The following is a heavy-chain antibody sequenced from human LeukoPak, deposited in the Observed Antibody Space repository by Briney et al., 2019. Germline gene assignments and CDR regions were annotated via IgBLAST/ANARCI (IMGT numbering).Heavy chain of an antibody. CDR2: INHSGNT. CDR1: GGSFSGYY. J-gene: IGHJ4*02. CDR3: ASPYYDFWSGYYTTGTFDY. V-gene: IGHV4-34*01. D-gene: IGHD3-3*01. Sequence: PSETLSLTCAVYGGSFSGYYWSWIRQPPGKGLEWIGEINHSGNTNYNPSLKSRVTISVDTSKNQFSLKLSSVTAADTAAYYCASPYYDFWSGYYTTGTFDYWGQGTLVTVSS.